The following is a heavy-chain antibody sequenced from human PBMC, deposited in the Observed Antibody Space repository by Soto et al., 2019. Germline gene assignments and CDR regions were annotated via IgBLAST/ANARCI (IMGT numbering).Heavy chain of an antibody. J-gene: IGHJ4*02. Sequence: QVQLVESGGGVVQPGGSLRLSCAPSGFTFRAYGMHWVRQAPGKGLEWVAVISYDGKNEYYADSVKGRFSISRDSSKNTLYLQMNILRAEDTAVYYCAKDLVAFTTGRRSPFGSWGQGTLVTVSS. CDR2: ISYDGKNE. CDR3: AKDLVAFTTGRRSPFGS. D-gene: IGHD1-1*01. V-gene: IGHV3-30*18. CDR1: GFTFRAYG.